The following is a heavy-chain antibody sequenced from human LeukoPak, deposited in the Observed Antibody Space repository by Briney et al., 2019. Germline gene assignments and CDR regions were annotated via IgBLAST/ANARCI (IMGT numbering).Heavy chain of an antibody. V-gene: IGHV3-48*03. CDR2: ISSSGSTI. Sequence: PGRSLRLSCAASGFTFSSYEMNWVRQAPGKGLEWVSYISSSGSTIYYTDSVKGRFTISRDNAKNSLFLQMNSLRAEDTAVYCCAREGAGDAFDIWGQGTIVTVSS. CDR1: GFTFSSYE. CDR3: AREGAGDAFDI. J-gene: IGHJ3*02.